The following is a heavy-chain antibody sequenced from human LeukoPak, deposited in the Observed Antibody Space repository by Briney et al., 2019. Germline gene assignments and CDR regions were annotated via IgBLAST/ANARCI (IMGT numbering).Heavy chain of an antibody. Sequence: SVKVSCKASGGTFSNYAIIWVRQAPGQGLEWMGGIIPIFGTASSAQKFQGRVTITADESTSTAYMELSSLRSEDTAVYYCATGGHVRVYDSSAYYGHYWGQGTLVTVSS. CDR1: GGTFSNYA. V-gene: IGHV1-69*13. CDR3: ATGGHVRVYDSSAYYGHY. J-gene: IGHJ4*02. D-gene: IGHD3-22*01. CDR2: IIPIFGTA.